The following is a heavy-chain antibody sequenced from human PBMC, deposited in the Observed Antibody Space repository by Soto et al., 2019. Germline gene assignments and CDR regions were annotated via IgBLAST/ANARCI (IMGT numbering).Heavy chain of an antibody. D-gene: IGHD6-13*01. CDR1: GYTFTSYG. CDR2: ISAYNGNT. J-gene: IGHJ5*02. Sequence: VKVSCKASGYTFTSYGISWVRQAPGQGLEWMGWISAYNGNTNYAQKLQGRVTMTTDTSTSTAYMELRSLRSDDTAVYYCARDGGEGIAAAGSWFDPWGQGTLVTVSS. V-gene: IGHV1-18*01. CDR3: ARDGGEGIAAAGSWFDP.